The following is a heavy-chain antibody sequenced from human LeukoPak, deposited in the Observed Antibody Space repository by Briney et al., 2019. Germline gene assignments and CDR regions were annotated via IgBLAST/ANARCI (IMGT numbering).Heavy chain of an antibody. CDR3: ARVTPIAGDY. Sequence: GGSLRLSCAASGFTFSSYMMNWVRQAPGKGLEWVAVISYDGSNKYYADSVKGRFTISRDNSKNTLYLQMNSLRAEDTAVYYCARVTPIAGDYWGQGTLATVSS. V-gene: IGHV3-30-3*01. J-gene: IGHJ4*02. D-gene: IGHD1-14*01. CDR2: ISYDGSNK. CDR1: GFTFSSYM.